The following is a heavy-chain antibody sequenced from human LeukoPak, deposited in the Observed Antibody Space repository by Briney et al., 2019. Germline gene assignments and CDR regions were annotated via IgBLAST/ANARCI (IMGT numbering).Heavy chain of an antibody. CDR2: ISSNGGVT. CDR1: GFTFSSYA. J-gene: IGHJ4*02. CDR3: AKLVGPSTFDY. V-gene: IGHV3-23*01. Sequence: GGSLRLSCAASGFTFSSYAMSWVRQAPGRGLEWVSSISSNGGVTNYTDSVKGRFTISRDNSKKTLNLQMNSLRAEDTAIYYCAKLVGPSTFDYWGQGTLVTVSS. D-gene: IGHD1-26*01.